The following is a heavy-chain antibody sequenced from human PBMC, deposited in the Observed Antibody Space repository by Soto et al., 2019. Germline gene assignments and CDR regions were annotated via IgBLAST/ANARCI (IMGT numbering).Heavy chain of an antibody. V-gene: IGHV3-23*01. CDR3: AKDASSGITSFDL. Sequence: EVQLLESGGGLVQPGGSLRLSCAASGFTFSSYAMSWVRQAPGKGLEWVSSISGSGGSTYYADSVKCRFTISRDNSKNTLYLQMNSLRAEDTALYYCAKDASSGITSFDLWGRGTLVIVSS. CDR1: GFTFSSYA. D-gene: IGHD3-3*01. CDR2: ISGSGGST. J-gene: IGHJ2*01.